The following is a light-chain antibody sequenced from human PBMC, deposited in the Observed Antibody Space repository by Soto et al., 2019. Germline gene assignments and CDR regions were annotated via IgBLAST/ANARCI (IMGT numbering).Light chain of an antibody. CDR1: QSVNTKY. J-gene: IGKJ3*01. CDR2: GVS. V-gene: IGKV3-20*01. CDR3: QQFGTSSLVT. Sequence: EIVLTQSPGTLSLSPGERANLSCRASQSVNTKYLAWYQQKPGQAPRLLISGVSSRATGIPDRFSGSGSGTDFILTISRVEPEDFAVYYCQQFGTSSLVTFGPGTKVDIK.